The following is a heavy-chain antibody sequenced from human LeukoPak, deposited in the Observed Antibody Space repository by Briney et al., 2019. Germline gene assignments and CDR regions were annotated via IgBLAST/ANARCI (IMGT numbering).Heavy chain of an antibody. V-gene: IGHV4-4*02. CDR1: GGSISSNNW. CDR3: ARVNINNWHSCDY. J-gene: IGHJ4*02. D-gene: IGHD1-1*01. CDR2: IYHSGSP. Sequence: PSETLSLTCAVSGGSISSNNWWGWVCQPPGKGLEWIGEIYHSGSPNYNPSLKSRVTKSVDKSRNHFSLNLSSVTAADTAVYYCARVNINNWHSCDYWGQGTLVTVSS.